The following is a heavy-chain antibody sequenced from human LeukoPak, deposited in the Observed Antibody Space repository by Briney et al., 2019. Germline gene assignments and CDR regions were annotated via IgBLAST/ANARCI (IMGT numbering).Heavy chain of an antibody. Sequence: PSQTLSLTCTVSGGSISSYYWSLIRQPPGKGLEWIGYIYYSGSTNYNPSLKSRVTISVDTSKNQFSLKLSSVPAADTAVYYCASAYRAAAGTSVFDYWGQGTLVTVSS. CDR1: GGSISSYY. V-gene: IGHV4-59*08. CDR2: IYYSGST. D-gene: IGHD6-13*01. CDR3: ASAYRAAAGTSVFDY. J-gene: IGHJ4*02.